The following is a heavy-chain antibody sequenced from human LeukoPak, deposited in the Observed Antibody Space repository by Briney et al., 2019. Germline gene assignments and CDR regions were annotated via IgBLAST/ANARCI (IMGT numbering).Heavy chain of an antibody. V-gene: IGHV4-59*08. CDR2: IYYSGST. Sequence: PGGSLRLSCAASGFTVSSNYMSWVRQAPGKGLEWIGYIYYSGSTNYNPSLKSRVTISVDTSKNQFSLKLSSVTAADTAVYYCASTPMVRGVMDYWGQGTLVTVSS. CDR1: GFTVSSNY. J-gene: IGHJ4*02. D-gene: IGHD3-10*01. CDR3: ASTPMVRGVMDY.